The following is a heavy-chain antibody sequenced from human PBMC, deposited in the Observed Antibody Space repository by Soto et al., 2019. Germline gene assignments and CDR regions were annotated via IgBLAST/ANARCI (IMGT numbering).Heavy chain of an antibody. D-gene: IGHD6-13*01. V-gene: IGHV3-23*01. CDR3: ATENGYSSTWFEFDY. J-gene: IGHJ4*02. Sequence: EVQLLESGGGLVQPGGSLRLSCAASGFTFSSYAMSWVRQAPGKGLEWVSAISGSGGSTDYADSVKGRFTISRDNSKNTMFLQMSSLRAEDAAVYYCATENGYSSTWFEFDYWGQGTLVTVSS. CDR2: ISGSGGST. CDR1: GFTFSSYA.